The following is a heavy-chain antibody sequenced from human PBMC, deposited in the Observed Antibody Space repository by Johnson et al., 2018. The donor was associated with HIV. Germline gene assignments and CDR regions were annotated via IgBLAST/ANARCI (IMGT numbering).Heavy chain of an antibody. CDR1: GFTFSSYG. J-gene: IGHJ3*02. V-gene: IGHV3-23*04. CDR2: ITGTGGST. CDR3: ARDKYYLTAITGSAFDI. Sequence: VQLVESGGGLVQPGKSLRLSCAASGFTFSSYGMSWVRQAPGKGLEWVSGITGTGGSTYYADSVKGRFTISRDNSKNTLFLQMDTLRAGDTAVYYCARDKYYLTAITGSAFDIWGQGTMVTVSS. D-gene: IGHD2/OR15-2a*01.